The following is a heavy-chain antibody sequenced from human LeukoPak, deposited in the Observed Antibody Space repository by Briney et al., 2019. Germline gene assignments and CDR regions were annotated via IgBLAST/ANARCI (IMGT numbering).Heavy chain of an antibody. CDR2: IFDSGNT. V-gene: IGHV4-38-2*01. J-gene: IGHJ4*02. CDR1: GYSISNGYY. CDR3: ARFRRGWYFDY. Sequence: SETLSLTCVVSGYSISNGYYWGWIRPPPGKGMEWIESIFDSGNTYYNPSLKSRVTMSVDTSKNQFSLRLTSVTAADTAAYYCARFRRGWYFDYWSQGALVTVSS. D-gene: IGHD3-10*01.